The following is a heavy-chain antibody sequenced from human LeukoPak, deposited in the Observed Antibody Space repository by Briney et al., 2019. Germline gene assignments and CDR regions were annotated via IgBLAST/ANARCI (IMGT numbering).Heavy chain of an antibody. J-gene: IGHJ4*02. Sequence: PGGSLRLSCAASGFTFSSYGMSWVRQAPGKGLEWVSVIYSDGRTYYADSVKGRFTISRDISKNTLFLQMTSLRAEDTAVYYCAKVKGWYGEGYFDYWGQGTLVTVSS. CDR3: AKVKGWYGEGYFDY. V-gene: IGHV3-53*01. CDR2: IYSDGRT. D-gene: IGHD3-10*01. CDR1: GFTFSSYG.